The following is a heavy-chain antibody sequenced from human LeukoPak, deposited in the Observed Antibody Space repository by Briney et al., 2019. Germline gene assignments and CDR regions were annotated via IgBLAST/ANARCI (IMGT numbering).Heavy chain of an antibody. CDR2: ISSSISYL. CDR3: ARARIEVAGTGAFDI. V-gene: IGHV3-21*01. D-gene: IGHD6-19*01. CDR1: GFTVSSNY. J-gene: IGHJ3*02. Sequence: PGGSLRLSCAASGFTVSSNYMSWVRQAPGKGLEWVSSISSSISYLYYADSVKGRFAISRDNANYSLYLQMNSLRAEDTAVYYCARARIEVAGTGAFDIWGQGTVVTVSS.